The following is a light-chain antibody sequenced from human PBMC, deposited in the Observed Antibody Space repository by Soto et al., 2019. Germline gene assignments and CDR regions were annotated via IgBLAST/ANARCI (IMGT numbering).Light chain of an antibody. CDR1: SSDVGRYNA. CDR3: CSYTSSDSVV. V-gene: IGLV2-23*02. J-gene: IGLJ2*01. CDR2: EVT. Sequence: QSALTQPASVSGSPGQSITITCTGTSSDVGRYNAVSWYQQHPGKAPKFIIYEVTKRPSGISDRFSGSKSGNTASLTISGLQAEDEADYYCCSYTSSDSVVFGGGTKLTVL.